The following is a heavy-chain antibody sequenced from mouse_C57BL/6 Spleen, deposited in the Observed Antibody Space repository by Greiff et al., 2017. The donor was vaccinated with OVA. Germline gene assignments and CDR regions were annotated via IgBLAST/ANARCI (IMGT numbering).Heavy chain of an antibody. D-gene: IGHD4-1*01. CDR2: INPSNGGT. CDR3: AREGGGTYAMDY. CDR1: GYTFTSYW. V-gene: IGHV1-53*01. Sequence: QVQLQQSGTELVKPGASVKLSCKASGYTFTSYWMHWVKQRPGQGLEWIGNINPSNGGTNYNEKFKSKATLTVDKSSSTAYMQLSSLTSEDSAVYYCAREGGGTYAMDYWGQGTSVTVSS. J-gene: IGHJ4*01.